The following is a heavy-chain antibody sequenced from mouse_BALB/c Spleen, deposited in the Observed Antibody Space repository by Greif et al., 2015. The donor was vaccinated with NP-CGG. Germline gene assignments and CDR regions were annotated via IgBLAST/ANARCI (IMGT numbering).Heavy chain of an antibody. CDR2: IWAGGST. CDR3: ARDHGNYLYAMDY. V-gene: IGHV2-9*02. D-gene: IGHD2-1*01. CDR1: GFSLTSYG. J-gene: IGHJ4*01. Sequence: VQLQQSGPGLVAPSQSLSITCTVSGFSLTSYGVHWVRQPPGKGLEWLGVIWAGGSTNYNSALMSRLSISKDNSKSQVFLKMNSLQTDDTAMYYCARDHGNYLYAMDYWGQGTSVTVSS.